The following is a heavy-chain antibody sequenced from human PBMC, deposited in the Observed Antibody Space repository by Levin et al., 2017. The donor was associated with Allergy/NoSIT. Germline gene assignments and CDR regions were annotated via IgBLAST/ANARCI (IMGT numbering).Heavy chain of an antibody. CDR3: ARIGLDSSGYYIDAFDI. Sequence: GESLKISCKASGYTFTGYHMHWVRQAPGQGLEWMGWINPNSGGANYAQKFQGRVTMTRDTSISTAYMELSRLTSDDTAVYYCARIGLDSSGYYIDAFDIWGQGTMVTVSS. CDR1: GYTFTGYH. CDR2: INPNSGGA. J-gene: IGHJ3*02. V-gene: IGHV1-2*02. D-gene: IGHD3-22*01.